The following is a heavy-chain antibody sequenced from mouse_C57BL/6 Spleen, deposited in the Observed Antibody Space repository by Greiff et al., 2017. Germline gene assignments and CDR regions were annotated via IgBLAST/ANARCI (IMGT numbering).Heavy chain of an antibody. CDR2: IYPRSGNT. CDR1: GYTFTSYG. J-gene: IGHJ4*01. Sequence: QVHVKQSGAELARPGASVKLSCKASGYTFTSYGISWVKQRTGQGLEWIGEIYPRSGNTYYNEKFKGKATLTADKSSSTAYMELRSLTSEDSAVYFCARTGPISMDYWGQGTSVTVSS. V-gene: IGHV1-81*01. CDR3: ARTGPISMDY.